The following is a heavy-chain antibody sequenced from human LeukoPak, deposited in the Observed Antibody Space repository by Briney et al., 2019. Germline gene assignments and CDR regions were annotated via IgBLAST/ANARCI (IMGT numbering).Heavy chain of an antibody. J-gene: IGHJ2*01. D-gene: IGHD7-27*01. CDR1: GYTLTELS. CDR3: GLHWGSGWYFDL. Sequence: GASVKVSCKVSGYTLTELSMHWVRQAPGKGLEWMGGFDPEDGETIYAQKFQGRVTMTEGTSTDTAYMELSSLRSEDTAVYYCGLHWGSGWYFDLWGRGTQVTVSS. V-gene: IGHV1-24*01. CDR2: FDPEDGET.